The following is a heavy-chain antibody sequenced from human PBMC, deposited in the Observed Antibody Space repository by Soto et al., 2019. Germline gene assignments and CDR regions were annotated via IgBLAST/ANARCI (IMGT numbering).Heavy chain of an antibody. CDR2: IKNKANSYTT. CDR1: GFTFSAHY. V-gene: IGHV3-72*01. J-gene: IGHJ4*02. CDR3: ARVSFVGPSGGRYFDY. Sequence: EVQLVESGGGLVQPGGSLRLSCAASGFTFSAHYMYWVRQAPGKGLEWVGRIKNKANSYTTEYAASVEGRFTISREDSQISLYLQMNSLKTEDTAVYYCARVSFVGPSGGRYFDYWGQGSQVAVSS. D-gene: IGHD1-26*01.